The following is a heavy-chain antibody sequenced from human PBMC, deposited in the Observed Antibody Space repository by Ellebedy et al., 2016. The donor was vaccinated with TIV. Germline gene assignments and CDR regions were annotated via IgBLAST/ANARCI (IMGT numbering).Heavy chain of an antibody. CDR1: GFTFSTYG. CDR2: ITYDGSEK. Sequence: GESLKISCAASGFTFSTYGMHWVRQAPGKGLEWVTVITYDGSEKYYADSVKGRFTISRDNAKNTQYLQMNSLRADDTDIYYCVRGGLPAAGDYWGQGTLVTVSS. J-gene: IGHJ4*02. D-gene: IGHD6-13*01. CDR3: VRGGLPAAGDY. V-gene: IGHV3-30*03.